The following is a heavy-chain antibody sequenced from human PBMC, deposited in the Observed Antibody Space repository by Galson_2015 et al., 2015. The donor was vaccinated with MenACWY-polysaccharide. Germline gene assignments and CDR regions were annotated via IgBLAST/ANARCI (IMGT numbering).Heavy chain of an antibody. V-gene: IGHV3-21*01. CDR3: ARGFDYDSSGYYYGGDY. J-gene: IGHJ4*02. CDR1: GFTFSSYS. Sequence: SLRLSCAASGFTFSSYSMNWVRQAPGKGLEWVSSISSSSYIYYADSVKGRFTISRDNAKNSLYLQMNSLRAEDTAVYYCARGFDYDSSGYYYGGDYWGQGTLVTVSS. D-gene: IGHD3-22*01. CDR2: ISSSSYI.